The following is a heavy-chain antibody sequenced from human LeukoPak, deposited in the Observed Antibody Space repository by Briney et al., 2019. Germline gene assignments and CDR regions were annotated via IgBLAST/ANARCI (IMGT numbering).Heavy chain of an antibody. CDR3: ARERSGYSPFDY. V-gene: IGHV4-38-2*02. CDR2: IYHSGST. Sequence: SETLSLTCTVSGYSISSGYYWGWIRQPPGKGLEWIGSIYHSGSTYYNPSLKSPVTISVDTSKNQFSLKLSSVTAADTAVYYCARERSGYSPFDYWGQGTLVTVSS. CDR1: GYSISSGYY. D-gene: IGHD3-22*01. J-gene: IGHJ4*02.